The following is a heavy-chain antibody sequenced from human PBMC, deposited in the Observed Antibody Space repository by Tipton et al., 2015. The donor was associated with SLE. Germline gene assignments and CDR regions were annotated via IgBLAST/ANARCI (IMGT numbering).Heavy chain of an antibody. CDR2: IHYRRNT. CDR1: GDSISSGGYY. V-gene: IGHV4-31*03. D-gene: IGHD2-21*01. CDR3: ASSNLCGCDCYYY. J-gene: IGHJ4*02. Sequence: GLVKPSQTLSLTCTVSGDSISSGGYYWSWIRQHLGKGLEYIGYIHYRRNTYYNPSLRRRVFISVDTSKNQLSLKLSSVTAADTAVYYCASSNLCGCDCYYYWGQGTLVTVSS.